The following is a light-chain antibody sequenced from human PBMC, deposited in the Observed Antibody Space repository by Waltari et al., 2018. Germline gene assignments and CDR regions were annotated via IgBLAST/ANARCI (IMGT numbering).Light chain of an antibody. CDR2: AAS. CDR3: QQSHSAPLA. J-gene: IGKJ4*01. Sequence: DIQMTQSPSSLSASLGDGVTITCWASRPITTYVNWYQQRPGLAPKLLIYAASTLQRGVPTRFSGSGSGTDFTLTISSLQVEDFATYYCQQSHSAPLAFGGGTRLEI. V-gene: IGKV1-39*01. CDR1: RPITTY.